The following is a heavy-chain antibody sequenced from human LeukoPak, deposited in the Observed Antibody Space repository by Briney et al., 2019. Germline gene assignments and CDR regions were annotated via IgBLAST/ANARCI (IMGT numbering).Heavy chain of an antibody. D-gene: IGHD6-13*01. CDR1: GFTFSSYA. CDR3: ARAGGQLDY. V-gene: IGHV3-30*04. Sequence: GGSLRLSCAASGFTFSSYAMHWVRQAPGKGLEWVAVISYDGSNKFYADSVKGRFTISRDNSKNTLYLQMNSLRAEDTAVYYCARAGGQLDYWGQGTLVTVSS. J-gene: IGHJ4*02. CDR2: ISYDGSNK.